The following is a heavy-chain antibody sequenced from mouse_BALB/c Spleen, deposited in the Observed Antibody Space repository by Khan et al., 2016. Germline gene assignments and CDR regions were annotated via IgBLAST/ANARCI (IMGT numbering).Heavy chain of an antibody. J-gene: IGHJ3*01. Sequence: VQLKESGAELVRSGASVKLSCTASGFNIKDYYMHWVKQRPEQGLEWIGWIDPENGDTEYAPKFQGKATMTADTSSNTAYLQLSSLTSEDTADYYCNAVTTATGFAYWSQGTLVTVSA. CDR2: IDPENGDT. V-gene: IGHV14-4*02. D-gene: IGHD1-2*01. CDR1: GFNIKDYY. CDR3: NAVTTATGFAY.